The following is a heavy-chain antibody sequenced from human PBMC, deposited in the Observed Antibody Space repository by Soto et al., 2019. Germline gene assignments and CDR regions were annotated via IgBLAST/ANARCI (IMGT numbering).Heavy chain of an antibody. CDR3: ARKISPWLQFDYYYCGMDV. CDR2: ISYDGSNK. D-gene: IGHD5-12*01. V-gene: IGHV3-30-3*01. Sequence: QVQLVESGGGVVQPGRSLRLSCAASGFTFSSYAMPWVRQAPGKGLEWVAVISYDGSNKYYADSVKGRFTISRDNSKNPLYLQMKSLRAEDTAVYYCARKISPWLQFDYYYCGMDVWGQGTTVTVSS. CDR1: GFTFSSYA. J-gene: IGHJ6*02.